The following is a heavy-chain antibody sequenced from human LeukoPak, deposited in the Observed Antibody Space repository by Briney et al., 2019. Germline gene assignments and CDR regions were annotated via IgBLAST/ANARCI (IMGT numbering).Heavy chain of an antibody. CDR2: IWYDGNEK. J-gene: IGHJ4*02. Sequence: GGSLRLSCAASGFTFSSYVMHWVRQAPGKGLEWVAIIWYDGNEKHYADSAKGRFTISRDNSQNTLYLQMNSLRAEDTAVYYCARDPYPTVAGYGDCWGQGTLVTVSS. CDR1: GFTFSSYV. D-gene: IGHD6-19*01. V-gene: IGHV3-33*08. CDR3: ARDPYPTVAGYGDC.